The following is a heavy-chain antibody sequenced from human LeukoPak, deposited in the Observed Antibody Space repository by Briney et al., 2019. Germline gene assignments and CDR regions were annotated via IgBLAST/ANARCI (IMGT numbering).Heavy chain of an antibody. Sequence: SGGSLRLSCAASGFTFSSYWMHWVRQAPGKGLAWVSRINSDGSSTSYADSVKGRFTISRDNAKNTLYLQMNSLRAEDTAVYYCARDPFRVTIFGVVINYYHGMDVWGQGTTVTVSS. CDR3: ARDPFRVTIFGVVINYYHGMDV. J-gene: IGHJ6*02. D-gene: IGHD3-3*01. CDR2: INSDGSST. V-gene: IGHV3-74*01. CDR1: GFTFSSYW.